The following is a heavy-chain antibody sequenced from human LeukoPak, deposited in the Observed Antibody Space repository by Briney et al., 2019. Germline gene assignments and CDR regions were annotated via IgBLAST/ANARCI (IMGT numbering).Heavy chain of an antibody. D-gene: IGHD2-2*01. CDR3: ARVPSPYCSSTSCHNWFDP. Sequence: SETLSLTCTVSGGSISSGGYYWSWIRQHPGKGLEWIGYIYYSGSTYYNPSLKSRVTISVDTSKNQFSLKLSSVTAADTAVYYCARVPSPYCSSTSCHNWFDPWGQGTLVTVSS. J-gene: IGHJ5*02. CDR2: IYYSGST. V-gene: IGHV4-31*03. CDR1: GGSISSGGYY.